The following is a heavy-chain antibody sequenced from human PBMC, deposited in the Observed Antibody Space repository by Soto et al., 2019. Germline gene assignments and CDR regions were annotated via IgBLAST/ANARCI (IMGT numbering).Heavy chain of an antibody. Sequence: PSATLSLTCAVYGGSFSGYYWSWIRQPPGKGLEWIGEINHSGSTNYNPSLKSRVTISVDTSKNQFSLKLSSVTAADTAVYYCARRFDPWGQGTLVTVSS. V-gene: IGHV4-34*01. CDR1: GGSFSGYY. CDR2: INHSGST. J-gene: IGHJ5*02. CDR3: ARRFDP.